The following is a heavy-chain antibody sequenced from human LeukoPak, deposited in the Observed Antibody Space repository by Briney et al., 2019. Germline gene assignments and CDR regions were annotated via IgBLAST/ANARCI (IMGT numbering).Heavy chain of an antibody. J-gene: IGHJ3*02. V-gene: IGHV3-23*01. Sequence: PGGSLRLSCAASGFTFSSSAMSWVRQAPGKGLEWVSIISGSGDRTYYADSVKGRFTISRDNSKNTLFLHMNSLRAEDTAVYYCARRFGELLSHAFDIWGQGTMVTVSS. CDR1: GFTFSSSA. CDR2: ISGSGDRT. CDR3: ARRFGELLSHAFDI. D-gene: IGHD3-10*01.